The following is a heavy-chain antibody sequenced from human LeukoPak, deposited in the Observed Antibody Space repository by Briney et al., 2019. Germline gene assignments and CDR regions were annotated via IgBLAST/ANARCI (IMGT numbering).Heavy chain of an antibody. D-gene: IGHD6-19*01. Sequence: GSLRLSCAVSGFTFTDTYMTWIRQAPGKGLESLSYISPSGTDISYADSVKGRFTISRDNAKNSLYLQMNSLRAEDTAVYYCATYSSGSYYYYYYMDVWGKGTTVTVSS. CDR3: ATYSSGSYYYYYYMDV. CDR2: ISPSGTDI. J-gene: IGHJ6*03. V-gene: IGHV3-11*01. CDR1: GFTFTDTY.